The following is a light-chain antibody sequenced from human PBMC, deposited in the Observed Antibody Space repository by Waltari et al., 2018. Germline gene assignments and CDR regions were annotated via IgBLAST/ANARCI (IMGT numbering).Light chain of an antibody. CDR3: SSYAGSNTYVL. CDR1: SSAVGGYNY. J-gene: IGLJ2*01. V-gene: IGLV2-8*01. Sequence: QSALTQPPSASGSPGQSVTISCTGTSSAVGGYNYLSWYQQHPGKVPKLVIFEVSKRPSGVPDRFSGSRSGNTASLTVSGLQAEDEADYYCSSYAGSNTYVLFGGGTKLTVL. CDR2: EVS.